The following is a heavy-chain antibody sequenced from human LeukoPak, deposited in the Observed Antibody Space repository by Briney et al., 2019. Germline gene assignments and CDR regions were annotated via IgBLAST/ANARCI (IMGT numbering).Heavy chain of an antibody. CDR3: ARDRRSRWNFDY. J-gene: IGHJ4*02. V-gene: IGHV4-38-2*02. Sequence: PSETLSLTCTVSGYSISSGYYWGWIRQPPGKWLEWIGSIYHSGSTYYNPSLKSRVTISVDTSKNQFSLNLSSVTAADTAVYYCARDRRSRWNFDYWGQGTLVTVSS. CDR1: GYSISSGYY. CDR2: IYHSGST. D-gene: IGHD6-13*01.